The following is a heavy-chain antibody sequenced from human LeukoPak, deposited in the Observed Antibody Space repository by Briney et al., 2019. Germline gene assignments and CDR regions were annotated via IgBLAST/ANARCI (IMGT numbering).Heavy chain of an antibody. CDR2: ISGNSGST. V-gene: IGHV3-23*01. D-gene: IGHD2-2*01. CDR1: GFTFSSYA. Sequence: GGSLRLSCAASGFTFSSYAMSWVRQAPGKGLEWVSAISGNSGSTYYADSVKGRFTISRDNSKNTLYLRMNSLRAEDTAVYYWAKVAFAVVPAAKSDYWGQGTLVTVSP. CDR3: AKVAFAVVPAAKSDY. J-gene: IGHJ4*02.